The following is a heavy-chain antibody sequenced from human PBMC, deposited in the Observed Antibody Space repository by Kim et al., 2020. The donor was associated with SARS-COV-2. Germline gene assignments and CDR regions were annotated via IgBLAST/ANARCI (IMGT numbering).Heavy chain of an antibody. CDR2: INHSGST. CDR1: GGSFSGYY. Sequence: SETLSLTCAVYGGSFSGYYWSWIRQPPGKGLEWIGEINHSGSTNYNPSLKSRVTISVDTSKNQFSLKLSSVTAADTAVYYCARASVAGVDYWGQGTLVTVSS. D-gene: IGHD6-19*01. V-gene: IGHV4-34*01. CDR3: ARASVAGVDY. J-gene: IGHJ4*02.